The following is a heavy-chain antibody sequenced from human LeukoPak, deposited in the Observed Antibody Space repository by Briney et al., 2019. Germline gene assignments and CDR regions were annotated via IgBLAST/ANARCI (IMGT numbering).Heavy chain of an antibody. D-gene: IGHD5-24*01. V-gene: IGHV4-34*01. J-gene: IGHJ4*02. CDR2: INHSGST. Sequence: KPSETLSLTCAVYGGSFSGYYWSWIRQPPGKGLEWIGEINHSGSTNYNPSLKSRVTISVDTSKNQFSLKLSSVTAADTAVYYCARSRWLQLSDYWGQGTLVTVSS. CDR3: ARSRWLQLSDY. CDR1: GGSFSGYY.